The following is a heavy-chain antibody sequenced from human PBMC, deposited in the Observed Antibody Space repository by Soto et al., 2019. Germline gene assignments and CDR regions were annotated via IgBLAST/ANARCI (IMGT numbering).Heavy chain of an antibody. D-gene: IGHD2-8*01. V-gene: IGHV3-30-3*01. CDR2: ISYDGSNK. Sequence: PVGSLRRSCAASARSLSSYAMHWVRQAPGTGLEWVAVISYDGSNKYSAESVKGRFTISRDNSRNTLYLQMNSRRGEDTAVYYCARDRKAVLMGYATYYFDYWGQGTLVTVSS. J-gene: IGHJ4*02. CDR3: ARDRKAVLMGYATYYFDY. CDR1: ARSLSSYA.